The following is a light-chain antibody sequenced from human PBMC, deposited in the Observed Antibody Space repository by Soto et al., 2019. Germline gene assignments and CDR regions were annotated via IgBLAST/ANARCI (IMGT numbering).Light chain of an antibody. CDR3: QQRGNWPPT. CDR1: QSISSY. V-gene: IGKV3-11*01. CDR2: DAS. J-gene: IGKJ4*01. Sequence: EIVLTQSPATLSLSPGERATLSCRARQSISSYLAWYQQKPGQAPRLLIYDASNRATVIPARFSGGGTGTDFTLTISSLEPEEFAVYYCQQRGNWPPTFGGGTKVESK.